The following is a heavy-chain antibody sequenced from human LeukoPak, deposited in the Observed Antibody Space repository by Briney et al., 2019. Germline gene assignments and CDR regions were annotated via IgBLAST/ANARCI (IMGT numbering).Heavy chain of an antibody. CDR2: ISWNSGSI. D-gene: IGHD4-17*01. V-gene: IGHV3-9*01. CDR1: GFTFDDYA. CDR3: AKDLSADGDELFDY. Sequence: PGGSLRLSCAASGFTFDDYAMHWVRQAPGKGLEWVSGISWNSGSIGYADSVKGRFTISRDNAKNSLYLQMNSLRAEDTALYYCAKDLSADGDELFDYWGQGTLVTVSS. J-gene: IGHJ4*02.